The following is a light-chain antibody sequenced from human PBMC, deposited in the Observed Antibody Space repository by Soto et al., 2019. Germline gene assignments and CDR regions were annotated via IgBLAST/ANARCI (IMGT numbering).Light chain of an antibody. CDR2: DVS. Sequence: QSALTQPASVSGSPGQPITISCTGTSSDVGGYNFVSWYQHHPGKAPKLMIYDVSNRPSGVSNRFSGSKSGNTASLTISGLQAEDEADYYFASYTSSSYVVFGGGTKVTVL. J-gene: IGLJ2*01. CDR3: ASYTSSSYVV. V-gene: IGLV2-14*03. CDR1: SSDVGGYNF.